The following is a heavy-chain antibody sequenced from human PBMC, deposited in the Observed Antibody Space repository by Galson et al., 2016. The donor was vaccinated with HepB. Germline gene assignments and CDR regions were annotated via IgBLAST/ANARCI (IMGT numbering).Heavy chain of an antibody. V-gene: IGHV3-23*01. CDR2: ISPSGWSS. CDR1: GFTFASYA. Sequence: SLRLSCAASGFTFASYAMTWVRQAPGKGLQWVSSISPSGWSSHDADSVKGRFTTSRDNSRFTLYLQMNSLRVEDAAVYYCARHLRVGSGAHRDVFDIWGRGTMVSGSS. J-gene: IGHJ3*02. D-gene: IGHD4/OR15-4a*01. CDR3: ARHLRVGSGAHRDVFDI.